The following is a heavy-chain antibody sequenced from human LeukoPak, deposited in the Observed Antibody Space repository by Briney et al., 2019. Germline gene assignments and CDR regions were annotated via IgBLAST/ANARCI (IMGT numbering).Heavy chain of an antibody. Sequence: PGGSLRLSCVASGFTFSNYGTHWVRQAPGKGLEWVTFMQYDGSVEFYADSVKGRFTISRDNSRNTLFLEMSSLRAEDTAVYYCAKAGHSLIYYFDYWGQGTLVTVSS. D-gene: IGHD5-18*01. V-gene: IGHV3-30*02. CDR2: MQYDGSVE. CDR3: AKAGHSLIYYFDY. J-gene: IGHJ4*02. CDR1: GFTFSNYG.